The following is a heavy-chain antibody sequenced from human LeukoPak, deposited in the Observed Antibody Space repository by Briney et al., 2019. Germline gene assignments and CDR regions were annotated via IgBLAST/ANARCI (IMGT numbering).Heavy chain of an antibody. CDR1: GGPISSYH. CDR3: AGGPADYNWFDP. J-gene: IGHJ5*02. D-gene: IGHD2-2*01. Sequence: SETLSLTCTVSGGPISSYHWSWIRPPPGKGLEWIGYIYYSGSTNYNPSLKSRVTISVDTSKNQFSLKLSSVTAADTAVYYCAGGPADYNWFDPWGQGTLVTVSS. V-gene: IGHV4-59*01. CDR2: IYYSGST.